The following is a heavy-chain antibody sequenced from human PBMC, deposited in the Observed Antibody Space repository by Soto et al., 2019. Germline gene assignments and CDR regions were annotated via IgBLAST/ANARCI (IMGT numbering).Heavy chain of an antibody. J-gene: IGHJ4*02. CDR3: AKDGRGYCSGGSCDTLDY. CDR1: GFTFSSYG. CDR2: ISYDGSNK. Sequence: PGGSLRLSCAASGFTFSSYGMHWVRQAPGKGLEWVAVISYDGSNKYYADSVKGRFTISRDNSKNTLYLQMNSLRAEDTAVYYCAKDGRGYCSGGSCDTLDYWGQGTLVTVSS. D-gene: IGHD2-15*01. V-gene: IGHV3-30*18.